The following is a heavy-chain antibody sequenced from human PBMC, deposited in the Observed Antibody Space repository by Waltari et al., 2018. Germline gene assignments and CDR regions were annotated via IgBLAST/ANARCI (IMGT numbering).Heavy chain of an antibody. Sequence: EVQLVQSGAEVKKPGESLKISCKGSGYIFTNSWIGWVRQMPGKGLEWMGIIFPSDSDTRYNPSFQGQVTISADKSINTAYLQWRSLKASDTAMYYCARRGSIGARQNWFDPWGQGTVVTVSS. CDR2: IFPSDSDT. CDR1: GYIFTNSW. J-gene: IGHJ5*02. CDR3: ARRGSIGARQNWFDP. D-gene: IGHD6-6*01. V-gene: IGHV5-51*03.